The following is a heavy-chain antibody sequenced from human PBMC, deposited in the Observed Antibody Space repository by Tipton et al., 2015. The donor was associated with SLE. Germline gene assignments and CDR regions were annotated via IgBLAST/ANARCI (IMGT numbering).Heavy chain of an antibody. V-gene: IGHV4-59*12. Sequence: TLSLTCTVSGGSIGTYYWSWIRQPPGKGLEWIGYIYYIGSTNYNPSLKSRVTMSVDRSRNEFSLNLNSVTAADTAVYFCARDRLHLMVRGVMGWFGPWGQGTLVTVSS. CDR3: ARDRLHLMVRGVMGWFGP. J-gene: IGHJ5*02. CDR1: GGSIGTYY. CDR2: IYYIGST. D-gene: IGHD3-10*01.